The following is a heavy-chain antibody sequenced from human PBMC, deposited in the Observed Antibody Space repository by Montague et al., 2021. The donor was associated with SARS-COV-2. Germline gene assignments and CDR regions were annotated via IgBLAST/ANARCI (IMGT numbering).Heavy chain of an antibody. Sequence: SETLSLTCTVSGGSISSSSYYWSWIRQPPGKGLEWIGNTYNSGRTNYNPSLKSRVSISVDTSKNQFSLKLSSVTAADTAVYYCARIGGWSVAFWGQGTLVTVSS. J-gene: IGHJ4*02. CDR1: GGSISSSSYY. D-gene: IGHD2-15*01. CDR2: TYNSGRT. CDR3: ARIGGWSVAF. V-gene: IGHV4-39*07.